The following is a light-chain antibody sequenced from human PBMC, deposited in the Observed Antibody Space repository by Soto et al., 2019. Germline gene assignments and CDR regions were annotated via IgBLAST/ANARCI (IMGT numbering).Light chain of an antibody. CDR2: GAS. V-gene: IGKV3D-15*01. Sequence: EFVLTQSPGTLSLSPGERATLSCRASQSVSSNLAWYQQKRGQAPRLLIYGASTRATGIPARFSGSGSGTEFTLTITSLQSEDFAVYYCQQYNNWPAITFGQGTRLEIK. J-gene: IGKJ5*01. CDR1: QSVSSN. CDR3: QQYNNWPAIT.